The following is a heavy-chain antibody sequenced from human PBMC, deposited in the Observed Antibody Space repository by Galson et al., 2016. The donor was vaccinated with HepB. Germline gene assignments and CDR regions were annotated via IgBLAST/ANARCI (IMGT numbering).Heavy chain of an antibody. V-gene: IGHV3-23*01. CDR3: AKTTAEVVLINGYFDY. CDR1: GFTFSNYA. Sequence: SLRLSCAASGFTFSNYAMSWVRQVPGKRLEWVSAISGGGRNTCYADSVKGRFTISRDNSKNTLYFQMNSLRTEDTAVYYCAKTTAEVVLINGYFDYWGQGTLVTVSS. CDR2: ISGGGRNT. D-gene: IGHD2-8*02. J-gene: IGHJ4*02.